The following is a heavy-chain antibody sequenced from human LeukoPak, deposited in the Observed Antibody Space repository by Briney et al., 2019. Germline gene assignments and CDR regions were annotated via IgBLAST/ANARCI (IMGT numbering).Heavy chain of an antibody. J-gene: IGHJ4*02. CDR2: IYYTGST. CDR1: GGSIFGYD. D-gene: IGHD5-12*01. Sequence: SETLSLTCTVSGGSIFGYDWSWIRQPPGKGLEWIGYIYYTGSTKYSPSLKSRLAMSVDTSKNQFSLKLSSVTAADTAVYYCAREGGGYYFDYWGQGTLVTVSS. CDR3: AREGGGYYFDY. V-gene: IGHV4-59*01.